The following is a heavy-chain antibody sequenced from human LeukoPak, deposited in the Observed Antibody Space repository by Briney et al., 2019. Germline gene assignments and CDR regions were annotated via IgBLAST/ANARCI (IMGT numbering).Heavy chain of an antibody. CDR1: GFSLSGFW. CDR3: ARGGYSFDY. V-gene: IGHV3-7*01. D-gene: IGHD5-12*01. Sequence: GSLRLSCAAFGFSLSGFWMSWVRQAPGKGLEWVARLHADGSEKYYVDSVKGRFTISRDNAKNSLYLQMNSLRVQDTAVYYCARGGYSFDYLGQGTLLTVSS. J-gene: IGHJ4*02. CDR2: LHADGSEK.